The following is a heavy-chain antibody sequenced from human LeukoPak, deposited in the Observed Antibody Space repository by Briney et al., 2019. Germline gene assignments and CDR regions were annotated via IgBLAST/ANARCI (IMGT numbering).Heavy chain of an antibody. Sequence: GGSLRLSCAASGFTFSSYAMSWVRQAPGKGLEWVSAISGSGGSTYYADSVKGRFTISRDNSKNTLYLQMNGLRAEDTAVYYCARSYYDFWSGLLFDYWGQGTLVTVSS. CDR3: ARSYYDFWSGLLFDY. V-gene: IGHV3-23*01. J-gene: IGHJ4*02. D-gene: IGHD3-3*01. CDR2: ISGSGGST. CDR1: GFTFSSYA.